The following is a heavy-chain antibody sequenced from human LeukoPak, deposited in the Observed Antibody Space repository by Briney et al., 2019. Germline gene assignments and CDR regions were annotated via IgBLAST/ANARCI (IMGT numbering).Heavy chain of an antibody. CDR2: INTDGTVT. Sequence: GGSLRLSCAASGFTFSKYWMLWVRQAPGKGLESVSRINTDGTVTTYADSVKGRFTVSRDNAGNTMFLQMNSVRDEDTAVYYCATKQWLAPPPDSWGQGTPVTVSS. D-gene: IGHD6-19*01. CDR3: ATKQWLAPPPDS. CDR1: GFTFSKYW. V-gene: IGHV3-74*01. J-gene: IGHJ4*02.